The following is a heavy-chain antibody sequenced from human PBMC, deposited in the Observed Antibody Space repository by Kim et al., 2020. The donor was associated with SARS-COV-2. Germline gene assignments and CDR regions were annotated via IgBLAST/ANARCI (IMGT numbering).Heavy chain of an antibody. V-gene: IGHV3-30*03. D-gene: IGHD6-13*01. CDR1: GFTFSSYG. Sequence: GGSLRLSCAASGFTFSSYGMHWVRQAPGKGLEWVAVISYDGSNKYYADSVKGRFTISRDNSKNTLYLQMNSLRAEDTAVYYCAVPYYSSSWYMNYYYYG. CDR3: AVPYYSSSWYMNYYYYG. J-gene: IGHJ6*01. CDR2: ISYDGSNK.